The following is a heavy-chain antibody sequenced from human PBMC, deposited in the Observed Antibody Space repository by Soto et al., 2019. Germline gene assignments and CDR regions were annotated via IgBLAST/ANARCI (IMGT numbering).Heavy chain of an antibody. D-gene: IGHD2-2*01. V-gene: IGHV3-23*01. J-gene: IGHJ5*02. CDR2: ICTSDGRP. CDR1: GFTFSSYA. Sequence: EVQLLESGGGLVQPGGSLRISCSASGFTFSSYAMSWVRQAPGRGLEWVSTICTSDGRPFYADSVKGRFTISRDNSKNALYLQMNNLRAEDTATYYCAKNTIASCYAAPATWGQGTLVTVS. CDR3: AKNTIASCYAAPAT.